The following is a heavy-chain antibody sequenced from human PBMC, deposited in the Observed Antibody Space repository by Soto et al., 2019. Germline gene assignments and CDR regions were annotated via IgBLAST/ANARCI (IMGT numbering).Heavy chain of an antibody. CDR3: ARVLYYGSVSYSPSGMDV. Sequence: QVQLVQSGAEVKKPGSPVKVSCKTSGVSFNNNGIGWVRQAPGHGLEWMGGVSLPFRRSNYARKYQGRIAITADASTGTVNMELSSLTSEDTAQYYCARVLYYGSVSYSPSGMDVWGQGTTVTVSS. D-gene: IGHD3-10*01. J-gene: IGHJ6*02. CDR1: GVSFNNNG. CDR2: VSLPFRRS. V-gene: IGHV1-69*01.